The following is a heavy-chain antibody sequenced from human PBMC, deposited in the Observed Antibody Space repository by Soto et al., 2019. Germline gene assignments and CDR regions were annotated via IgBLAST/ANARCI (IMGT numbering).Heavy chain of an antibody. CDR2: FDPEDGET. CDR1: GYTLTELS. J-gene: IGHJ4*02. D-gene: IGHD3-10*01. V-gene: IGHV1-24*01. Sequence: ASVKVSCKVSGYTLTELSMHWVRQAPGKGVEWMGGFDPEDGETIYAQKFQGRVTMTEDTSTDTAYMELSSLRSEDTAVYYCARLLWFGELRYFDYWGQGTLVTVSS. CDR3: ARLLWFGELRYFDY.